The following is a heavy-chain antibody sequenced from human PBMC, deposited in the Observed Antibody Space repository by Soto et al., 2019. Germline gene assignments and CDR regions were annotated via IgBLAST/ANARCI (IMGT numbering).Heavy chain of an antibody. D-gene: IGHD1-1*01. CDR2: INPSGGR. V-gene: IGHV1-46*03. CDR1: GYTFTSSY. CDR3: ARDRIPPKGATGYWYFDL. J-gene: IGHJ2*01. Sequence: QVQLVQTGAEVKKPGAPVKGSRKASGYTFTSSYMHWGRQAPGQGLEWMGIINPSGGRSYAQKFQGRVTMTRDTSTSTVYMELSSVTSEDTAVYYCARDRIPPKGATGYWYFDLWGRGTLVTVSS.